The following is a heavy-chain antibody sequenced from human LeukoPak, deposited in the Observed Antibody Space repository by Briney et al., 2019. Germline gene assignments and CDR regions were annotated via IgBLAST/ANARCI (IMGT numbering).Heavy chain of an antibody. V-gene: IGHV3-7*03. D-gene: IGHD2-2*01. Sequence: AGSLRLSCAASGFIFSSYWMSWVRQAPGKGLEWVANIKEDGSEKYYADSVKGRFTISRDNAKNSLYLQTNSLRAEDTAVYYCARRALRYCSSTSCPAQYYGVDVWGKGTTVTVSS. CDR2: IKEDGSEK. CDR3: ARRALRYCSSTSCPAQYYGVDV. CDR1: GFIFSSYW. J-gene: IGHJ6*04.